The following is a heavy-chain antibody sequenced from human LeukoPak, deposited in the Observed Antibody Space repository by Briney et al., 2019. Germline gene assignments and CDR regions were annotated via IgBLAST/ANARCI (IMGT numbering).Heavy chain of an antibody. CDR3: AKDHNWNDVNYYYGMDV. V-gene: IGHV3-23*01. J-gene: IGHJ6*02. D-gene: IGHD1-1*01. CDR1: GFTFSSYA. CDR2: ISGSGGST. Sequence: PGGSLRLSCAASGFTFSSYAMSWVRQAPGKGLEWVSAISGSGGSTYYADSVKGRFTISRDNSKNTLYLQMNSLRAEDTAVYYCAKDHNWNDVNYYYGMDVWGQGTTVTVSS.